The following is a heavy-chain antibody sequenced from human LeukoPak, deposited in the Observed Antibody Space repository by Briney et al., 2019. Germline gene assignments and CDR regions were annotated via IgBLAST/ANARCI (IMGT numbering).Heavy chain of an antibody. CDR3: ARDPRSRSYDILTGYSH. D-gene: IGHD3-9*01. Sequence: GFLRLCWAASGINSSYNFIRWVRPAPGKGVEMGSIIYSGGSTYYADSVKGRFSISRDNSKNTLYLQMNSLRAEDTAVYYWARDPRSRSYDILTGYSHWGQGSLVTVSS. J-gene: IGHJ4*02. V-gene: IGHV3-66*01. CDR2: IYSGGST. CDR1: GINSSYNF.